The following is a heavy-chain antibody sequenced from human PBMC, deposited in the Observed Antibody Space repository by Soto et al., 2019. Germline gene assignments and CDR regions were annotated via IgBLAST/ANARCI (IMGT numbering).Heavy chain of an antibody. CDR1: GFTFSSYG. V-gene: IGHV3-30*18. Sequence: QVQLVESGGGVVQPGRSLRLSCVASGFTFSSYGMHWVRQAPGKGLEWLAVISYDASNKYYADSVKGRFTISRDNSKNTLYMQMNGLRPEDTAVYYCAKVPGDSTLGGMDVWGQGTTVTVSS. CDR3: AKVPGDSTLGGMDV. CDR2: ISYDASNK. J-gene: IGHJ6*02. D-gene: IGHD6-13*01.